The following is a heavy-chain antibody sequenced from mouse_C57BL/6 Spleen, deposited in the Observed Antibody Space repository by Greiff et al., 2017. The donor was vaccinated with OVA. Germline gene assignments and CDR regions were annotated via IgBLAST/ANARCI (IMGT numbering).Heavy chain of an antibody. Sequence: QVQLKESGPGLVAPSQSLSLTCTVSGFSLTSYAISWVRQPPGKGLEWLGVIWTGGGTTYNSPLKSRLSICKDNSKSQVFLQMNSLQTDDTARYYCARNLVGLGIYAMDYWGQGTSVTVSS. V-gene: IGHV2-9-1*01. D-gene: IGHD4-1*01. CDR2: IWTGGGT. CDR3: ARNLVGLGIYAMDY. J-gene: IGHJ4*01. CDR1: GFSLTSYA.